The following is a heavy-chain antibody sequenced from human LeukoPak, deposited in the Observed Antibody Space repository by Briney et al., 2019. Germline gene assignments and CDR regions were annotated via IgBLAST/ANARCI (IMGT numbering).Heavy chain of an antibody. D-gene: IGHD3-22*01. CDR2: INDSGST. J-gene: IGHJ4*02. V-gene: IGHV4-34*01. CDR1: GGSFSGHY. CDR3: AGSPSGYRFDS. Sequence: SETLSLTCAVYGGSFSGHYWSWIRQPPGKGLEWIGEINDSGSTTCNPSLKSRVTISVDASKNQFSLKLNSVTAADTAVYYCAGSPSGYRFDSWGQGTLVTVSS.